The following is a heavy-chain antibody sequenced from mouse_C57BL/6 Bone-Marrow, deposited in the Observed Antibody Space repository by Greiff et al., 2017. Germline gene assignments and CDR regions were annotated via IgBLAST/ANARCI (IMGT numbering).Heavy chain of an antibody. J-gene: IGHJ4*01. CDR2: ISNLAYSI. CDR1: GFTFSDYG. D-gene: IGHD2-5*01. CDR3: ARLRSNYECAMDY. Sequence: EGMLVESGGGLVQPGGSLKLSCAASGFTFSDYGMAWVRQAPRKGPEWVAFISNLAYSIYYADTVTGRFTISRENAKNTLYLEMSSLRSEDTAMYYCARLRSNYECAMDYWGQGTSVTVSS. V-gene: IGHV5-15*04.